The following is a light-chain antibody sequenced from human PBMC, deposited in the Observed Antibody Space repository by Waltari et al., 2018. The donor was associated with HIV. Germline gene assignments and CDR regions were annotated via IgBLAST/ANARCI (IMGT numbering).Light chain of an antibody. V-gene: IGKV3-20*01. CDR3: QQYGGLCT. Sequence: EIVLTQSPATLSLSPGERATLSCRASQSVSSSSQAPHLWCIQEGHCIPDRFGGSGSGTDFTLTISRLEPEDFAVYYCQQYGGLCTFGQGTRLEIK. CDR2: CI. J-gene: IGKJ5*01. CDR1: QSVSSSS.